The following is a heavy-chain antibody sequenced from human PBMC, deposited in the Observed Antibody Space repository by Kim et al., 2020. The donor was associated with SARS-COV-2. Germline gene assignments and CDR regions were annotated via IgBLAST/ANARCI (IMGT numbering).Heavy chain of an antibody. V-gene: IGHV3-23*01. CDR1: GFTFSSYA. D-gene: IGHD1-26*01. CDR2: ISGSGGST. CDR3: AKDLAASAELNYYYYGMDV. J-gene: IGHJ6*02. Sequence: GGSLRLSCAASGFTFSSYAMSWVRQAPGKGLEWVSAISGSGGSTYYADSVKGRFTIPRDNSKNTLYLQMNSLRAEDTAVYYCAKDLAASAELNYYYYGMDVWGQGTTVTVSS.